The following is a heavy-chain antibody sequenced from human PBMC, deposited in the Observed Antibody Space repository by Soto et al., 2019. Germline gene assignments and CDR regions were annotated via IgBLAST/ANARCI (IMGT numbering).Heavy chain of an antibody. J-gene: IGHJ4*02. CDR2: ISAYNGNT. CDR3: ATDPAHYYDSSGYLCC. CDR1: GYTFTSYG. D-gene: IGHD3-22*01. Sequence: ASVKVSCKASGYTFTSYGISWVRQAPGQGLEWMGWISAYNGNTNYAQKLQGRVTMTTDTSTSTAYMELRSLRSDDTAVYYCATDPAHYYDSSGYLCCWGQGTLVTVYS. V-gene: IGHV1-18*01.